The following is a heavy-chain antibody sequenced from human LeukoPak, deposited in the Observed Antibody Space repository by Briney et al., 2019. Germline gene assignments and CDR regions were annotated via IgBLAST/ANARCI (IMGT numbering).Heavy chain of an antibody. Sequence: GESLRISCKGSGYSFTSYWIGRVRQMTGKGLEWMGIIYPGDSDTRYSPSFQGQVTISADKSISTAYLQWSSLKASDTAMYYCARTYCGGDCYFPHYFDYWGQGTLVTVSS. D-gene: IGHD2-21*01. CDR2: IYPGDSDT. CDR1: GYSFTSYW. CDR3: ARTYCGGDCYFPHYFDY. J-gene: IGHJ4*02. V-gene: IGHV5-51*01.